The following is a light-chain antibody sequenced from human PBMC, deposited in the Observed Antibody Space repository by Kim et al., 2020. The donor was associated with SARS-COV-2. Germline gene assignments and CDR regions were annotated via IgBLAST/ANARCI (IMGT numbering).Light chain of an antibody. J-gene: IGKJ4*01. Sequence: IQLTQSPSSLSASVGDRVTITCRASQGIRSYLAWFQQKPGEAPKLLIYAASTLQTGVPSRFSGSGSGTDFTLTISSLQPEDFATYFCQQLNSYPLTFGGGTKVET. CDR2: AAS. V-gene: IGKV1-9*01. CDR3: QQLNSYPLT. CDR1: QGIRSY.